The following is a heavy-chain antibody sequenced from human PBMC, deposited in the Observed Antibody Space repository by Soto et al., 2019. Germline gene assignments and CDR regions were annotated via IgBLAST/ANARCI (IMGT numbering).Heavy chain of an antibody. CDR1: GYTFTSYY. J-gene: IGHJ5*02. CDR2: INPSGGST. V-gene: IGHV1-46*01. D-gene: IGHD2-21*02. CDR3: ARVAYCGGDCYAENWFDP. Sequence: GASVKVSCKASGYTFTSYYMHWVRQAPGQGLEWMGIINPSGGSTSYAQKFQGRVTMTRDTSTSTVYMELSSLRSEDTAVYYCARVAYCGGDCYAENWFDPWGQGTRVTVSS.